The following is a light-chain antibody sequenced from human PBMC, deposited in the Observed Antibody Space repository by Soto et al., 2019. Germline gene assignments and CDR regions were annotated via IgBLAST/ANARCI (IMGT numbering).Light chain of an antibody. Sequence: QSVLTQPASVSGSPGQSITVSCTGTKNNLGSYDLVSWYQKYPDKAPTLLIYEATKRPSGISDRFSGSKSGFTASLKISGLRAEDEADYYCCSLEGSNALVVFGGGTKLTVL. V-gene: IGLV2-23*01. CDR1: KNNLGSYDL. CDR3: CSLEGSNALVV. CDR2: EAT. J-gene: IGLJ2*01.